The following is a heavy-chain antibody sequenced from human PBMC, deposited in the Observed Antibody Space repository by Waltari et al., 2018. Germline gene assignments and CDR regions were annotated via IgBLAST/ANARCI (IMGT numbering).Heavy chain of an antibody. CDR2: IYENGNI. D-gene: IGHD2-2*01. Sequence: QVQLQESGPGLVQPSETLSLTCTVSGGSINSYYWNWIRQAPGKGLEWIGGIYENGNINDNPSLKSRVTISADTSKNQFSLKLTSVTTADTAVYYCARRICSSVTCYVVGGNWMDPWGQGTLVTVSS. CDR1: GGSINSYY. J-gene: IGHJ5*02. V-gene: IGHV4-59*01. CDR3: ARRICSSVTCYVVGGNWMDP.